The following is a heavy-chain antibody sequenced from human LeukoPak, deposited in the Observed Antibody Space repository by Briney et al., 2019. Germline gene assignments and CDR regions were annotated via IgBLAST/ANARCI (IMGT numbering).Heavy chain of an antibody. V-gene: IGHV5-51*01. CDR3: ARHHCSSTSCFPEVFDY. J-gene: IGHJ4*02. CDR1: GYSFTSYW. CDR2: IYPGDSDT. Sequence: GESLKISCKGSGYSFTSYWIGWVRQMPGKGLEWMGIIYPGDSDTRYSPSFQGQVTISADKSISTAYLQWSSLRASDTAMYYCARHHCSSTSCFPEVFDYWGQGTLVTVSS. D-gene: IGHD2-2*01.